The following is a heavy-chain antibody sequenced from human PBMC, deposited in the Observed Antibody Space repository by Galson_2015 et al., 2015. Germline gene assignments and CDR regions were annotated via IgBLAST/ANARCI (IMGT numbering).Heavy chain of an antibody. Sequence: SLRLSCAASGFTFSSYGMHWVRQAPGKGLEWVAVIWYDGSNKYYADSVKGRFTISRDNSKNTPYLQMNSLRAEDTAVYYCARDSGYCSSTSCSRTSFFDYWGQGTLVTVSS. V-gene: IGHV3-33*01. J-gene: IGHJ4*02. CDR3: ARDSGYCSSTSCSRTSFFDY. CDR2: IWYDGSNK. CDR1: GFTFSSYG. D-gene: IGHD2-2*01.